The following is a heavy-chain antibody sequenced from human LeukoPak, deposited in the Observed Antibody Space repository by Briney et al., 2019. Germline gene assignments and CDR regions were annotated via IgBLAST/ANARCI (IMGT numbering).Heavy chain of an antibody. CDR1: GFTFDDYA. V-gene: IGHV3-9*01. J-gene: IGHJ4*02. CDR3: AKNTQYSGYYDC. D-gene: IGHD6-6*01. CDR2: ISWNSGSI. Sequence: GGSLRLSCAASGFTFDDYAMHWVRQVPGKGLEWVSGISWNSGSIGYADSVKGRFTISRDNSKNTLYLQMNSLRAEDTAVYYCAKNTQYSGYYDCWGQGTLVAVSS.